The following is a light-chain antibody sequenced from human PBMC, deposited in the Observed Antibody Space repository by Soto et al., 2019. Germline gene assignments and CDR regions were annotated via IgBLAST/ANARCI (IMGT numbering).Light chain of an antibody. V-gene: IGLV2-14*01. CDR1: SSDVGGYNY. J-gene: IGLJ1*01. Sequence: QSALTQPASVCGSPGQSITISCTGTSSDVGGYNYVSWYQHHPGKAPKLMIYEVSNRPSGVSNRFSGSKSGNTASLTISGLQAEDEADYYSSSSTSSTTRVLGTATKGTV. CDR2: EVS. CDR3: SSSTSSTTRV.